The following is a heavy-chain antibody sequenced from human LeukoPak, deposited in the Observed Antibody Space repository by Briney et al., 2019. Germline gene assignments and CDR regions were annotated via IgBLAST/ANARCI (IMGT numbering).Heavy chain of an antibody. J-gene: IGHJ3*01. CDR2: ISSSSDYT. CDR3: ARDFPRYGGNSAFDV. V-gene: IGHV3-11*05. Sequence: GGSLRLSCAASGFTFSDYYMSWIRQAPGKGLEWISYISSSSDYTNYADSVKGRFTISRDNAKNSLYLQMNSLRAEDTAVYYCARDFPRYGGNSAFDVWGQGTMVTVSS. CDR1: GFTFSDYY. D-gene: IGHD4-23*01.